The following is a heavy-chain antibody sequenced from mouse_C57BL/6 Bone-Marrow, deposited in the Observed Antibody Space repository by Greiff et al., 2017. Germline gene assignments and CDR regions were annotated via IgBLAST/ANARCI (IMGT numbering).Heavy chain of an antibody. D-gene: IGHD1-1*01. J-gene: IGHJ3*01. Sequence: EVKLVESGGGLVKPGGSLKLSCAASGFTFSSYAMSWVRQTPEKRLEWVATISDGGSYTYYPDNVKGRFTISRDNAKNNLYLQMSHLKSEDTAIYYCARDGYYGSSPFAYWGQGTLVTVSA. CDR1: GFTFSSYA. CDR2: ISDGGSYT. CDR3: ARDGYYGSSPFAY. V-gene: IGHV5-4*01.